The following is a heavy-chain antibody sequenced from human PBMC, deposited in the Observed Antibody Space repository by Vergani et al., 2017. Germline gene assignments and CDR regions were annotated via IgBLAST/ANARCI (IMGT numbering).Heavy chain of an antibody. J-gene: IGHJ4*02. CDR3: VRDPWESGGPYSGC. CDR2: IYRTGRT. D-gene: IGHD2-15*01. CDR1: GFSIDNGYY. V-gene: IGHV4-38-2*02. Sequence: QVQLQESGPGLVKPSETLSLTCAVSGFSIDNGYYWDWIRQPPGKGLEWIGSIYRTGRTHFNPSLKSRVTISVDTSNNQFSLRVNSVTAADTAVYYCVRDPWESGGPYSGCWGRGTLVSVSS.